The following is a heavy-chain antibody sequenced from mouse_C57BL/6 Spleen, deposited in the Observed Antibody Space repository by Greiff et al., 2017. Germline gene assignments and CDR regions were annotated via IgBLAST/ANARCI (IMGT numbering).Heavy chain of an antibody. V-gene: IGHV1-59*01. CDR3: ARQAGTDYFDY. Sequence: VQLQQPGAELVRPGTSVKLSCKASGYTFTSYWMHWVKQRPGQGLEWIGVIDPSDSYTNYNQKFKGKATLTVDTSSSTAYMQLSSLTSEDSAVYYCARQAGTDYFDYWGQGTTLTVSS. CDR1: GYTFTSYW. J-gene: IGHJ2*01. D-gene: IGHD4-1*01. CDR2: IDPSDSYT.